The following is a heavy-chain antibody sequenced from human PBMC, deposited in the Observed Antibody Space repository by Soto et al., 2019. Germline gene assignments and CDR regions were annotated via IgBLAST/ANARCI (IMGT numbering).Heavy chain of an antibody. CDR1: GGSISSSNW. D-gene: IGHD3-9*01. V-gene: IGHV4-4*02. J-gene: IGHJ6*02. CDR3: ARDPRDILTGYRYYYYYYGMDV. CDR2: IYHSGST. Sequence: QVQLQESGPGLVKPSGTLSLTCAVSGGSISSSNWWSWVRQPPGKGLEWIGEIYHSGSTNYNPSLKSRVTISVDKSKNQCSLQLSSVTAADTAVYYCARDPRDILTGYRYYYYYYGMDVWGQGTTVTVSS.